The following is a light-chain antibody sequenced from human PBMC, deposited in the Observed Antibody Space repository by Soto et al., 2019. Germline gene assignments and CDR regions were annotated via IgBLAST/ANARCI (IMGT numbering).Light chain of an antibody. Sequence: QSALTQPASVSGSPGRSITISCTGTSSDVGGYNYVSWYQQHPGKAPKLMIYDVSNRPSGVSNRFSGSKSGNTASLTISGLQAEDEADYYCSSYTSSSTGVFGGGTKLTVL. CDR2: DVS. CDR3: SSYTSSSTGV. CDR1: SSDVGGYNY. V-gene: IGLV2-14*01. J-gene: IGLJ3*02.